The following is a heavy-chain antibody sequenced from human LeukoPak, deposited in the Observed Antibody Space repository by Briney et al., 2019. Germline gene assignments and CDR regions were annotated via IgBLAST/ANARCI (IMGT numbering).Heavy chain of an antibody. J-gene: IGHJ6*02. Sequence: TGGSLRLSCTISGYFFPNAWLNWVRQAPGKGLEWVSSISTSSDYIYYTDSVKGRFTISRDNAKNSLYLQMNSLRAEDTALYYCARVTLGFCSGGSCYGGYYYGMDVWGQGTTVTVSS. D-gene: IGHD2-15*01. CDR2: ISTSSDYI. V-gene: IGHV3-21*01. CDR3: ARVTLGFCSGGSCYGGYYYGMDV. CDR1: GYFFPNAW.